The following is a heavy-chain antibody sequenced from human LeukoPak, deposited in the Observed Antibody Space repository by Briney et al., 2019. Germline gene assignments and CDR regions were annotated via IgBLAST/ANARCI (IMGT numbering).Heavy chain of an antibody. J-gene: IGHJ4*02. CDR2: MNPNSGNT. Sequence: ASVKVSCKASGYTFTSYDINWVRQATGQGLEWVGWMNPNSGNTGYAQKFQGRVTTTRNTSISTAYMELSSLRSEDTAVYYCARGVRWQLIPLTLWGQGTLVTVSS. CDR3: ARGVRWQLIPLTL. D-gene: IGHD2-8*01. V-gene: IGHV1-8*01. CDR1: GYTFTSYD.